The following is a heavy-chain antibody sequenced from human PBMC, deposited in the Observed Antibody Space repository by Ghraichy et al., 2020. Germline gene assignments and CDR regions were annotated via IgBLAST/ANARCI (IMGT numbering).Heavy chain of an antibody. Sequence: GGSLRLSCVVSGFTLSGYSMNWVRQSPGTGLEWVSYITSSGRTISYADSVKGRFTISRDNAQNSLHLQMNNLRDEDTAVYYCARGAKVVRFYDYDGMDVWGQGTTVTVSS. J-gene: IGHJ6*02. CDR1: GFTLSGYS. CDR2: ITSSGRTI. V-gene: IGHV3-48*02. CDR3: ARGAKVVRFYDYDGMDV. D-gene: IGHD4-23*01.